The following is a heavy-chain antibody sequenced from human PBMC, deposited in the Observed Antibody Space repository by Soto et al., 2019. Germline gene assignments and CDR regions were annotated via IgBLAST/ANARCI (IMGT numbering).Heavy chain of an antibody. D-gene: IGHD6-6*01. CDR1: GFTFSSYA. J-gene: IGHJ4*02. V-gene: IGHV3-23*01. CDR2: ISGSGGST. CDR3: AKDLAARLDPRKINPPLYFDY. Sequence: PGGSLRLSCAASGFTFSSYAMIWVRQAPGKGLEWVSVISGSGGSTYYKDSVKGRFTISRDNSKNTLFLQMNSLRAEDTAVYYCAKDLAARLDPRKINPPLYFDYWGQGTLVTVSS.